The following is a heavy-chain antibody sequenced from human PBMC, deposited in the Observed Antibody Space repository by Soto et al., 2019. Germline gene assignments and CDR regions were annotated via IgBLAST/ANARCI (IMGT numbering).Heavy chain of an antibody. CDR2: ILDDGVNK. CDR1: GFTFSSYG. CDR3: AKLYFPHVVIVPGGPLEV. D-gene: IGHD3-16*02. J-gene: IGHJ6*02. Sequence: QSGGSLRLSCATSGFTFSSYGMHWVRQAPGKGLEWVAVILDDGVNKYYADFVRGRFTISRDNSKNTLYLQMNSLRLDDTAVYFCAKLYFPHVVIVPGGPLEVWGQGTTVTVSS. V-gene: IGHV3-30*18.